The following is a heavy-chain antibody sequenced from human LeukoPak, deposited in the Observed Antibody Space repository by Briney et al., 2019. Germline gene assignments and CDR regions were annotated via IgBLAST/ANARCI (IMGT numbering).Heavy chain of an antibody. J-gene: IGHJ5*02. V-gene: IGHV1-18*01. CDR1: GYTFTSYG. CDR2: ISAYNGNT. CDR3: ARDGTRLGYCTNGVCYDNWFDP. D-gene: IGHD2-8*01. Sequence: ASVKVSCKASGYTFTSYGISWVRQAPGQGLEWMGWISAYNGNTNYAQKLQGRVTMTTDTSTSTAYMELRSLRSDDTAVYYCARDGTRLGYCTNGVCYDNWFDPWGQGTLVTVSS.